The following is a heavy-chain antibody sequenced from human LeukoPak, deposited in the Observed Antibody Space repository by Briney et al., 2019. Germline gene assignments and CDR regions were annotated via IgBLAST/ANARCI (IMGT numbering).Heavy chain of an antibody. Sequence: PGGSLRLSCAASGFTFSGYEMNWVRQAPGKGLEWVSYISSSGSAIYYADSVKGRFTISRDNSKNTLYLQMNSLRAEDTAVYYCARDQHDRYFDYWGQGTLVTVSS. CDR1: GFTFSGYE. J-gene: IGHJ4*02. V-gene: IGHV3-48*03. CDR3: ARDQHDRYFDY. CDR2: ISSSGSAI.